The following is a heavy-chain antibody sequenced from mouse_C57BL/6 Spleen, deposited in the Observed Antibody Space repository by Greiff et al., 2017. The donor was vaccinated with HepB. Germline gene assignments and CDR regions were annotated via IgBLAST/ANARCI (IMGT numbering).Heavy chain of an antibody. CDR1: GYAFSSSW. D-gene: IGHD2-5*01. CDR3: ARSDSNYLEFDY. V-gene: IGHV1-82*01. CDR2: IYPGDGDT. Sequence: QVQLKESGPELVKPGASVKISCKASGYAFSSSWMNWVKQRPGKGLEWIGRIYPGDGDTNYNGKFKGKATLTADKSSSTAYMQLSSLTSEDSAVYFCARSDSNYLEFDYWGQGTTLTVSS. J-gene: IGHJ2*01.